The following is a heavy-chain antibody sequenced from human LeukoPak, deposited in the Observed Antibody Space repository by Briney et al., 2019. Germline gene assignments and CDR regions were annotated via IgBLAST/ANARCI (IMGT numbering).Heavy chain of an antibody. J-gene: IGHJ4*02. CDR1: GFNFSDYY. D-gene: IGHD3-10*01. Sequence: KPGGSLRLSCAASGFNFSDYYMTWIRQAPGKGLEWVSCMSINGSYTNYADSVKGRFTISRDNAKNSLYLQMNSLRADDTAVYYCARPYYYGSGSPDYWGQGTLVTVPS. CDR2: MSINGSYT. V-gene: IGHV3-11*03. CDR3: ARPYYYGSGSPDY.